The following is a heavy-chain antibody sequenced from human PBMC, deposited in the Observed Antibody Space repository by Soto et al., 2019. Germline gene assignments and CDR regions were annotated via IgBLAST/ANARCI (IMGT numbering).Heavy chain of an antibody. CDR2: IWYDGSNK. CDR1: GFTFSSYG. Sequence: QVQLVESGGGVVQPGRSLRLSCAASGFTFSSYGMHWVRQAPGKGLEWVAVIWYDGSNKYYADSVKGRFTISRDNSKNSLYLQMNSLRGEENAVYYCARGTGRNPLDYWGQGTLVTVSS. CDR3: ARGTGRNPLDY. J-gene: IGHJ4*02. D-gene: IGHD1-1*01. V-gene: IGHV3-33*01.